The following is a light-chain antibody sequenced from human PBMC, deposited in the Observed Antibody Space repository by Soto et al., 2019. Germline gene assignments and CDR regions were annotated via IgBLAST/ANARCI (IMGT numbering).Light chain of an antibody. J-gene: IGKJ1*01. Sequence: EIVMTQSPATLSVSPGERATLSCRASQSVSSSLAWYHQKPGQAPRLLIYGASTRATGIPARFSGSGSETEFTLTISSLQSEDFAVYYCQQYNNWWTFGPGTKVEIK. CDR3: QQYNNWWT. CDR1: QSVSSS. V-gene: IGKV3-15*01. CDR2: GAS.